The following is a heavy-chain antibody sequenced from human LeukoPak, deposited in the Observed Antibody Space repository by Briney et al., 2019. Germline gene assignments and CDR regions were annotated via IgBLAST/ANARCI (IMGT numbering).Heavy chain of an antibody. J-gene: IGHJ4*02. V-gene: IGHV4-59*12. CDR2: IYYSGST. CDR3: ARVGDCTNGVCSLYYFDS. Sequence: SETLSLTCTVSGGPISSYYWSWIRQPPGKGLEWIGYIYYSGSTNYNPSLKSRVTISVDTSKNQFSLKLSSVTAADTAVYYCARVGDCTNGVCSLYYFDSWGQGTLVTVSS. CDR1: GGPISSYY. D-gene: IGHD2-8*01.